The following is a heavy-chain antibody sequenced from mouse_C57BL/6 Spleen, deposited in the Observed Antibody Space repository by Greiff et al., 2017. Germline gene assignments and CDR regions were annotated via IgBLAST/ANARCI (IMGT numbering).Heavy chain of an antibody. V-gene: IGHV14-4*01. J-gene: IGHJ2*01. D-gene: IGHD2-12*01. CDR3: TKVVTDY. Sequence: VQLQQSGAELVRPGASVKLSCTASGFNIKDDYMPWVTQRPEPCLELIGWMDPENGDTEYASKFQGKATITADTSSNTAYLQLSSLTSEDTAVYYCTKVVTDYWGQGTTLTVSS. CDR2: MDPENGDT. CDR1: GFNIKDDY.